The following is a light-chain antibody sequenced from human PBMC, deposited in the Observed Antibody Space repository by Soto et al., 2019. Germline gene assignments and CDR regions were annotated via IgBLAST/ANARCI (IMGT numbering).Light chain of an antibody. CDR1: QYIDNY. V-gene: IGKV1-27*01. CDR3: QKYSKAPWT. CDR2: GAY. J-gene: IGKJ1*01. Sequence: DIQMTQSPSSLSASVGDRVTITCRASQYIDNYEAWYQQKPGTPLKLLIFGAYILESGVPSRFSGSGSGTEFQLTISSLQPEDVATYYCQKYSKAPWTFGQGTKV.